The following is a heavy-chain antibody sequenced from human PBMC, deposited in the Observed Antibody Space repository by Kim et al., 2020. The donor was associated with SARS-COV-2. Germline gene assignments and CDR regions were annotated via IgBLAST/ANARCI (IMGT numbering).Heavy chain of an antibody. CDR3: ARGRLRVGIWDCSGGSCYSLSVGRSSMDV. Sequence: SETLSLTCAVYGGSFSGYYWSWIRQPPGKGLEWIGEINHSGSTNYNPSLKSRVTISVDTSKNQFSLKLSSVTAADTAVYYCARGRLRVGIWDCSGGSCYSLSVGRSSMDVWGQGTTVTVSS. D-gene: IGHD2-15*01. J-gene: IGHJ6*02. CDR1: GGSFSGYY. V-gene: IGHV4-34*01. CDR2: INHSGST.